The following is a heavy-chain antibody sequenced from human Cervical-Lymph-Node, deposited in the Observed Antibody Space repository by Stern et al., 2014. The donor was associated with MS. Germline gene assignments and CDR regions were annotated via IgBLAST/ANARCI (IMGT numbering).Heavy chain of an antibody. CDR1: GLSFDDYA. V-gene: IGHV3-9*01. Sequence: EVQLVESGGGLVQPGRSLRVSCAASGLSFDDYAMHWVRQAPGKGPERVSGISWNSGTIGYADSVKGRFTISRDNAKNSLYLQMNSLRPEDTALYYCAKEEENAFDIWGQGTMVTVSS. CDR2: ISWNSGTI. CDR3: AKEEENAFDI. J-gene: IGHJ3*02.